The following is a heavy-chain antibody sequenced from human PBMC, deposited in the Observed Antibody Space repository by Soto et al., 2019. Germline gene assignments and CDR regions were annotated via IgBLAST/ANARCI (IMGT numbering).Heavy chain of an antibody. CDR2: IIPILGIA. CDR3: ARGELPRACTDY. J-gene: IGHJ4*02. D-gene: IGHD1-26*01. Sequence: QVQLVQSGAEVKKPGSSVKVSCKASGGTFSSYTISWVRQAPGQGLEWMGRIIPILGIANYAQKFQGRVTITADKSTSTGYMELSRLRSEDTAVYYCARGELPRACTDYWGQGTMVTVCS. CDR1: GGTFSSYT. V-gene: IGHV1-69*02.